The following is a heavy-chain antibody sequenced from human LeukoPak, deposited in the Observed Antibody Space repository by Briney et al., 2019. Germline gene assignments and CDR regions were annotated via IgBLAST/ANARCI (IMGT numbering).Heavy chain of an antibody. CDR1: GFPFSTYA. J-gene: IGHJ4*02. V-gene: IGHV3-23*01. CDR3: AKDVFRGVIVDY. D-gene: IGHD3-10*01. CDR2: IGANDGTT. Sequence: GGSLRLSYAASGFPFSTYAMSWVRQAPGKGLEWLSRIGANDGTTYYTESVKGRFIISRDNSRNTLYLQMNSLRAEDTAVYYCAKDVFRGVIVDYWGQGTLVTVSS.